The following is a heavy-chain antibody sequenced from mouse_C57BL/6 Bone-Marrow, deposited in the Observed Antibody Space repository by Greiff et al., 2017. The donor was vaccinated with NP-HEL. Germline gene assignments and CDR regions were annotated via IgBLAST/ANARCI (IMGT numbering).Heavy chain of an antibody. V-gene: IGHV1-81*01. J-gene: IGHJ2*01. Sequence: QVQLQQSGPELARPGASVKLSCKASGYTFTSYGIRWVKPSTAQRLEWIGDLNPSCGNTNYNEKFKGKATLTADKSSSTAYMELRSLTSEDAAVYLCARGGYGGRGTTLTVTS. CDR3: ARGGY. CDR2: LNPSCGNT. CDR1: GYTFTSYG.